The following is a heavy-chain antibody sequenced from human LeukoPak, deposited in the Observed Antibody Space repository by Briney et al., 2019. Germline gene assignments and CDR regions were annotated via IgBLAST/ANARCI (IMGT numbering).Heavy chain of an antibody. CDR3: ASEFGYCSGGSCYSDPTEYFQH. Sequence: ASVKVSCKASGYAFTGYYMHWGRQAPGQGLEWMGGIDPNSGGTNYAQKFQGRVTMTRDTSISTAYMELSRLRSDDTAVYYCASEFGYCSGGSCYSDPTEYFQHWGQGTLVTVSS. J-gene: IGHJ1*01. V-gene: IGHV1-2*02. CDR1: GYAFTGYY. CDR2: IDPNSGGT. D-gene: IGHD2-15*01.